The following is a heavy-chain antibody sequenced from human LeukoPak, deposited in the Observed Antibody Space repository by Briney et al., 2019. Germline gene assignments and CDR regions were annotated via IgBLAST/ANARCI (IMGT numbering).Heavy chain of an antibody. V-gene: IGHV1-2*02. CDR3: ARGRWQRLTRGLEFDY. CDR1: GYTFTGYY. Sequence: ASVTVSCKASGYTFTGYYMHWVRQAPGQGLEWMGWINPNSGGTNYAQKFQGRVTMTRDTSISTAYMELSRLRSDDTAVYYCARGRWQRLTRGLEFDYWGQGTLVTVSS. D-gene: IGHD5-12*01. CDR2: INPNSGGT. J-gene: IGHJ4*02.